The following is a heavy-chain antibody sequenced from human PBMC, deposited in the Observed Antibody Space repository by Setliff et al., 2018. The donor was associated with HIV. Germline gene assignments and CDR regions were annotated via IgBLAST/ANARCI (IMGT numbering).Heavy chain of an antibody. CDR2: IKQDGSEK. CDR1: GFTFSTYW. D-gene: IGHD5-12*01. Sequence: GESLKISCAASGFTFSTYWMSWVRQAPGKGLEWVANIKQDGSEKNYMDSVKGRFTISRDNAKNSLYLQMNSLRVEDTAVYYCASAGAWQRNALDIWGQGTMVTVSS. CDR3: ASAGAWQRNALDI. J-gene: IGHJ3*02. V-gene: IGHV3-7*05.